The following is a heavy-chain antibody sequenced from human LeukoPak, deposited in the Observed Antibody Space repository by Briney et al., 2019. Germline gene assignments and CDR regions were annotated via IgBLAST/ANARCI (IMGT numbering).Heavy chain of an antibody. CDR1: GGSFSGYY. Sequence: SETLPLTCAVYGGSFSGYYWSWIRQPPGKGLEWIGEINHSGSTNYNPSLKSRVTISVDTSKNQFSLKLSSVTAADTAVYYCARSLYYYYYYYMDVWGKGTTVTVSS. CDR3: ARSLYYYYYYYMDV. V-gene: IGHV4-34*01. J-gene: IGHJ6*03. CDR2: INHSGST.